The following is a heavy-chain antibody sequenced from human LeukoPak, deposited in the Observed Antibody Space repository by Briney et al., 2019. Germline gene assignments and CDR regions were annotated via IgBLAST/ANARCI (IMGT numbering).Heavy chain of an antibody. CDR2: IKQDGSEK. Sequence: GGSLRLSCAASGFTFSGYRMSWVRQAPGKGLEWVANIKQDGSEKYYMDSVKGRFTISRDNAKNSLFLQMNSLRGEDTAVYYCARERRSSGYYYHFDYWGQGTLVTVSS. V-gene: IGHV3-7*01. D-gene: IGHD3-22*01. J-gene: IGHJ4*02. CDR3: ARERRSSGYYYHFDY. CDR1: GFTFSGYR.